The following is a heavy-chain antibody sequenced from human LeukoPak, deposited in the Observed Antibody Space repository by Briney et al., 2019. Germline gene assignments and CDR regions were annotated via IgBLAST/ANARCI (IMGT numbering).Heavy chain of an antibody. CDR3: AKGQWLVLFPDY. CDR1: GFTFSSYA. Sequence: GGSLRLSCAASGFTFSSYAMHWVRQAPGKGLEWVAVISYDGSNKYYADSVKGRFTISRDNSKNTLYLQMNSLRAEDTAVYYCAKGQWLVLFPDYWGQGTLVTVSS. CDR2: ISYDGSNK. V-gene: IGHV3-30-3*01. J-gene: IGHJ4*02. D-gene: IGHD6-19*01.